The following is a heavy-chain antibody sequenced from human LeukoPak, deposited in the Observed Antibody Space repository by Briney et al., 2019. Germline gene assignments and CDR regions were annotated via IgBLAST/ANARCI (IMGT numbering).Heavy chain of an antibody. V-gene: IGHV3-7*01. CDR3: VRGPYALF. J-gene: IGHJ4*02. D-gene: IGHD2-2*01. Sequence: PGGSLRLSCAARGFTFCDYWLSWVRQAQGKGREWVANIKEDGTEKNYVDPVKGRFTISRDNARTSLYLQMNSLRAEETAVYYCVRGPYALFWGQGTLVSVSS. CDR1: GFTFCDYW. CDR2: IKEDGTEK.